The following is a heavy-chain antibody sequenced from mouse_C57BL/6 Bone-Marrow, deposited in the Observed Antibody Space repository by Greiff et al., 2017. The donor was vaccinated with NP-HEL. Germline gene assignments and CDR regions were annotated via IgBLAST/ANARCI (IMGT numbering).Heavy chain of an antibody. CDR1: GYSITSGYY. Sequence: EVQLVESGPGLVKPSQSLSLTCSVTGYSITSGYYWNWIRQFPGDKLEWMGYISYDGSNNYNPSLKNRISITRDTSKNQFFLKLNSVTTEDTATYYCARAHRYWGQGTTLTVSS. D-gene: IGHD2-14*01. CDR2: ISYDGSN. CDR3: ARAHRY. V-gene: IGHV3-6*01. J-gene: IGHJ2*01.